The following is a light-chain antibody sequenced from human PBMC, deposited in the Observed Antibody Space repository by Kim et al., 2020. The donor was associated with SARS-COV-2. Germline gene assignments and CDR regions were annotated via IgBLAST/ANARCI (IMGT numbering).Light chain of an antibody. CDR1: SSNIGAGYD. CDR2: GNT. J-gene: IGLJ3*02. CDR3: QSYDSSLSGWV. V-gene: IGLV1-40*01. Sequence: QSVLPPPPSFSFSPFPRFPLSCTGSSSNIGAGYDVHWYQQLPGTAPKLLIYGNTNRPSGGPDRFSGSKSGTSASLAITGLQAEDEADYYCQSYDSSLSGWVFGGGTQLTVL.